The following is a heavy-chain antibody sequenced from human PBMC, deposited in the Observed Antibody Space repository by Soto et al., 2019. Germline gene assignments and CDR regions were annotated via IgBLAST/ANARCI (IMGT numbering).Heavy chain of an antibody. J-gene: IGHJ1*01. Sequence: EVQLVESGGGLVQPGGSLRLACEASGFTVSTNYMSWVRQAPGKGLEWVSVIYTGGSTYYADSVKGRVIISRDNSKNTLYLQMNSLRAEDTAVYFCALGDYVPLLHWGQGTLVTVSS. V-gene: IGHV3-66*01. CDR3: ALGDYVPLLH. CDR2: IYTGGST. D-gene: IGHD4-17*01. CDR1: GFTVSTNY.